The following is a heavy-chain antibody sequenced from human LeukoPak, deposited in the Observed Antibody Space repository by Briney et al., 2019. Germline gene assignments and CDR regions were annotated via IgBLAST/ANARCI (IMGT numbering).Heavy chain of an antibody. CDR1: GYTFTGYY. J-gene: IGHJ6*03. D-gene: IGHD3-3*01. V-gene: IGHV1-2*02. CDR2: INPNSGGT. Sequence: ASVKVSCKASGYTFTGYYMHWVRQAPGQGLEWMGWINPNSGGTNYAQKFQGRVTMTRDTSISTAYMELSRLRSDDTAVYYCARAYYDFWSGNYYYYYYMDVWGKGTTVTVSS. CDR3: ARAYYDFWSGNYYYYYYMDV.